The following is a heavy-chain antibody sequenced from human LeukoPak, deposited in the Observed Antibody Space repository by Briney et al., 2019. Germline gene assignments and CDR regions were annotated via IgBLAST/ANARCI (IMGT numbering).Heavy chain of an antibody. CDR2: MNPNSGNT. Sequence: ASVKVSCKASVGTFSSYTISWVRQATGQGLEWMGWMNPNSGNTGDAQKFQGRVTMTRNTSISTAYMELSSLRSEDTAVYYCARVRWDSVVVPAATSQDYYYYYGMDVWGQGTTVTVSS. J-gene: IGHJ6*02. CDR1: VGTFSSYT. V-gene: IGHV1-8*02. D-gene: IGHD2-2*01. CDR3: ARVRWDSVVVPAATSQDYYYYYGMDV.